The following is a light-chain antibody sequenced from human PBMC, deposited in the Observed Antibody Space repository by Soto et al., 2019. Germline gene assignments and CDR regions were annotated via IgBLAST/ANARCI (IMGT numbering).Light chain of an antibody. V-gene: IGLV2-8*01. CDR3: NSYGGSDNYV. CDR2: DVS. J-gene: IGLJ1*01. Sequence: ALAQPPSASGSPGQSVTISCTGTTSDVGGYNYVSWYQQYPGKAPKLIMYDVSKRPSGVPDRFTGSKSGNTASLTVSGLQAEDEADYYCNSYGGSDNYVFGTGTKVTV. CDR1: TSDVGGYNY.